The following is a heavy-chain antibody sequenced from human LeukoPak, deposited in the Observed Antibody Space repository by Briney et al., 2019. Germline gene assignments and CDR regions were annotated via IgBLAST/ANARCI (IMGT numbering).Heavy chain of an antibody. V-gene: IGHV4-34*01. D-gene: IGHD3-22*01. CDR1: GGSFSGYY. CDR2: INHSGST. CDR3: ARGWGVVAIRWFDP. Sequence: SDTLSLTCAVYGGSFSGYYWSWIRQPPEKGLEWIGEINHSGSTNYNPSLKSRVTISVDTSKNQFSLKLSSVTAADTAVYYCARGWGVVAIRWFDPWGQGTLVTVSS. J-gene: IGHJ5*02.